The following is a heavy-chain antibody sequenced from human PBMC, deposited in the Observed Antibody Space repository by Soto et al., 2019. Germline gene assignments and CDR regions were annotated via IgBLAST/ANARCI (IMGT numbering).Heavy chain of an antibody. CDR3: AREAGVYGSGSYGMDV. CDR2: ISYDGSDK. D-gene: IGHD3-10*01. J-gene: IGHJ6*02. CDR1: GFTFSSYS. Sequence: QVQLVESGGGVVQPGRSLRLSCAASGFTFSSYSMHWVRQAPGKGLAWVAVISYDGSDKYYADSVKGRFTISRDNSKNTLYLQMNSLRAADTDVYYCAREAGVYGSGSYGMDVWGQGATVTVSS. V-gene: IGHV3-30-3*01.